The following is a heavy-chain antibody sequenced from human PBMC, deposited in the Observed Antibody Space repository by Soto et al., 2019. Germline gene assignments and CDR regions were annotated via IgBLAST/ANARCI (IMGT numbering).Heavy chain of an antibody. Sequence: GGSLRLSCAASGFTFSSYWMSWVRQAPGKGLEWVANIKQDGSEKYYVDAVKGRFTISGDNAKNYLYLQMNSLRAEDTAVYYCARVVKSPYYYYYMDVWGKGTTVTVSS. J-gene: IGHJ6*03. CDR1: GFTFSSYW. CDR2: IKQDGSEK. CDR3: ARVVKSPYYYYYMDV. V-gene: IGHV3-7*01.